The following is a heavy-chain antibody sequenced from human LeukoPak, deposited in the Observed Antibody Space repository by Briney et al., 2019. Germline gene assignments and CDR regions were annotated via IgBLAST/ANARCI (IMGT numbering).Heavy chain of an antibody. D-gene: IGHD1-26*01. J-gene: IGHJ1*01. CDR2: IIPIFGTA. CDR3: ARDRYSGSPGDFQH. V-gene: IGHV1-69*05. CDR1: GGTFSSYA. Sequence: SVKVSCKASGGTFSSYAISWVRQAPGQGLEWMGGIIPIFGTANYAQQFQGRVTITTDESTSTPYMELSSLRSEDTAVYYCARDRYSGSPGDFQHWGQGTLVTVSS.